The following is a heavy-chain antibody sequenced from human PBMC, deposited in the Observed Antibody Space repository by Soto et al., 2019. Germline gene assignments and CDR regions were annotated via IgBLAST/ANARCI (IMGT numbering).Heavy chain of an antibody. CDR1: GFTVRSHG. CDR2: ISYDGSNK. Sequence: PGGSLRLACAASGFTVRSHGMHWVRQAPGKGLEWVAVISYDGSNKYYADSVKGRFTISRDNSKNTLYLQMNSLRAEDTVVYYCARDYCSGGSCYFDSWGQGTLVTVSS. D-gene: IGHD2-15*01. J-gene: IGHJ4*02. CDR3: ARDYCSGGSCYFDS. V-gene: IGHV3-30*03.